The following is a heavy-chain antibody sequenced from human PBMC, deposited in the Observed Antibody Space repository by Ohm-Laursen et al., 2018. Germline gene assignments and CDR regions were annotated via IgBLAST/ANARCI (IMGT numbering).Heavy chain of an antibody. CDR2: IGTVGDT. V-gene: IGHV3-13*04. D-gene: IGHD3-16*01. CDR3: ARVIKESGRGYYYDY. CDR1: GFTFSGYD. J-gene: IGHJ4*02. Sequence: SLRLSCSASGFTFSGYDMHWVRQATGKGLEWVSGIGTVGDTYYIGSVKGRFTISRENAKNSFYLQMNSLRVGDTAVYCCARVIKESGRGYYYDYWGQGTLVTVSS.